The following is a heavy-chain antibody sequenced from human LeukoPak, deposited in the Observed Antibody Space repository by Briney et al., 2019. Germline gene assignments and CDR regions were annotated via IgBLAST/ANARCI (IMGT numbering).Heavy chain of an antibody. J-gene: IGHJ6*04. V-gene: IGHV4-59*01. CDR2: IYYSGST. CDR1: GGSISSYY. D-gene: IGHD2-15*01. CDR3: ARDPGPYCSGGSCYYYGMDV. Sequence: SETLSLTCTVSGGSISSYYWSWIRQPPGKGLEWIGYIYYSGSTNYNPSLKSRVTISVDTSKNQFSLKLSSVTAADTAVYYCARDPGPYCSGGSCYYYGMDVWGKGTTVTVSS.